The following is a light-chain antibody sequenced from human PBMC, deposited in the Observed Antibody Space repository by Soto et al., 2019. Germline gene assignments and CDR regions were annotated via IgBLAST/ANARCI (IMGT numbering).Light chain of an antibody. Sequence: QSVLTQPPSVSGAPGQRVTISCTGSSSNIGAGYDVHWYQQLPGTAPKLLIYGNSNRPSGVPDRFSGSKSGTSASLAITGLQDGDEADYYCQSYDSSLSGWVFGGGTKLTVL. CDR3: QSYDSSLSGWV. J-gene: IGLJ3*02. CDR2: GNS. CDR1: SSNIGAGYD. V-gene: IGLV1-40*01.